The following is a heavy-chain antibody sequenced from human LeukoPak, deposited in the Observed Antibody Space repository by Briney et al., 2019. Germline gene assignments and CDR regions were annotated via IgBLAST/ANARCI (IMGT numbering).Heavy chain of an antibody. J-gene: IGHJ6*03. CDR1: GFTFSSYA. D-gene: IGHD1-1*01. Sequence: GGSLRLSCAASGFTFSSYAMTWVRQAPGKGLEGVSSFSFNGESTYYADSAKGRFTISRDNSKNTLYLQMNSLRAEDTAVYYCAKGVERLVYYYYYMDVWGKGTTVTISS. CDR2: FSFNGEST. V-gene: IGHV3-23*01. CDR3: AKGVERLVYYYYYMDV.